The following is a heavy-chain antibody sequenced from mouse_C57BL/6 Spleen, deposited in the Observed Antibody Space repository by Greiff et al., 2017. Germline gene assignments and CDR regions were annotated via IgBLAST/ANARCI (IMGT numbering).Heavy chain of an antibody. CDR2: INYDGSST. CDR1: GFTFSDYY. J-gene: IGHJ2*01. Sequence: EVKLVESEGGLVQPGSSMKLSCTASGFTFSDYYMAWVRQVPEKGLEWVANINYDGSSTYYLDSLKSRFIISRDNAKNILYLQMSSLKSEDTATYYCARGSHIDYWGQGTTLTVSS. V-gene: IGHV5-16*01. CDR3: ARGSHIDY. D-gene: IGHD6-1*01.